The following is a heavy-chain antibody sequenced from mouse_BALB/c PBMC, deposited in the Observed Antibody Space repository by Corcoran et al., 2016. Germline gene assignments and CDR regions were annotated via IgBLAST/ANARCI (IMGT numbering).Heavy chain of an antibody. J-gene: IGHJ2*01. V-gene: IGHV1-26*01. CDR3: ARGALLRYFDY. D-gene: IGHD1-1*01. CDR2: INPYNGAT. Sequence: EVQLQQSGPELVKPGASVKISCKASGYSFTGYYMHWVKQSHVKSIEWIGRINPYNGATSYNQNFKDKASLTVDKSSSTAYMELHRLTSEDSAVYYCARGALLRYFDYWGQGTTLTVSS. CDR1: GYSFTGYY.